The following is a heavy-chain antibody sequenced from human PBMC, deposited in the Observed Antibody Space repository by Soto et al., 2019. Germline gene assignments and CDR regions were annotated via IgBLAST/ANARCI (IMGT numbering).Heavy chain of an antibody. CDR1: GFPFSAYS. CDR2: ISSTSSII. Sequence: EVQVVESGGGLAQPGGSLRLSCAASGFPFSAYSMNWVRQAPGKGLEWISYISSTSSIIYSADSVKGRFTISRDNAKNSLYLQMNSLRAEDMAVYYCVGDLSYCSRGICGADYYFSGMDVWGQGTTVTVSS. J-gene: IGHJ6*02. D-gene: IGHD2-15*01. V-gene: IGHV3-48*01. CDR3: VGDLSYCSRGICGADYYFSGMDV.